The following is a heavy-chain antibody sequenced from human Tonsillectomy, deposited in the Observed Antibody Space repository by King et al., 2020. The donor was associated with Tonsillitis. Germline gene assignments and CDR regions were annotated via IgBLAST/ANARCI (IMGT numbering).Heavy chain of an antibody. D-gene: IGHD1-26*01. Sequence: QLVQSGAEVKKPGESLKISCKGSGYSFTSYWIGWVRQMPGKGLEWMGIIYPGDSDTRYSPSFQGQVTISADKSISTAYLQWSSLKASETAMYYCARQIHSSGSYYDLFTIDAFDIWGQGTMVTVSS. CDR1: GYSFTSYW. J-gene: IGHJ3*02. CDR3: ARQIHSSGSYYDLFTIDAFDI. CDR2: IYPGDSDT. V-gene: IGHV5-51*01.